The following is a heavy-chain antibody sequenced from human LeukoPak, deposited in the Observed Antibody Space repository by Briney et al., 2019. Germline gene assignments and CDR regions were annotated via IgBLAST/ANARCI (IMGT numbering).Heavy chain of an antibody. J-gene: IGHJ6*03. D-gene: IGHD5-12*01. Sequence: SETLSLTCPISGGSISSYYWSWIRRPPGKGLEWIGYIYYTGSTNHNPSLKSRVTISVDTSKNQFSLKLNSVTAADTAVYYCARVVYSGYDFRGAMDVWGKGTTVTVSS. CDR2: IYYTGST. CDR3: ARVVYSGYDFRGAMDV. V-gene: IGHV4-59*01. CDR1: GGSISSYY.